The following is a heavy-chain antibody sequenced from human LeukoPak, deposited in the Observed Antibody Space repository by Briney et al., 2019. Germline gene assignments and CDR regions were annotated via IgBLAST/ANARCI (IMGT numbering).Heavy chain of an antibody. CDR1: GFTFSSYA. CDR2: ISGSGGST. V-gene: IGHV3-23*01. D-gene: IGHD2-15*01. J-gene: IGHJ3*02. CDR3: ARHCSGGSCYLGAFDI. Sequence: GSLRLSCAASGFTFSSYAMSWVRQAPGKGLEWVSAISGSGGSTYYADSVKGRFTISRDNSKNTLYLQMNSLRAEDTAVYYCARHCSGGSCYLGAFDIWGQGTMVTVSS.